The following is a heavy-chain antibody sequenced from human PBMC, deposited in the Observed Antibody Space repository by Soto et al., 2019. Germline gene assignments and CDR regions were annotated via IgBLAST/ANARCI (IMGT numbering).Heavy chain of an antibody. V-gene: IGHV1-18*01. Sequence: ASVKVSCKASGGTFSSYAISWVRQAPGQGLEWMGWISAYNGNTNYAQKLQGRVTMTTDTSTSTAYMELRSLRSDDTAVYYCARAPYYDFWSGYDTGWFDPWGQGTLVTVSS. CDR2: ISAYNGNT. J-gene: IGHJ5*02. CDR1: GGTFSSYA. D-gene: IGHD3-3*01. CDR3: ARAPYYDFWSGYDTGWFDP.